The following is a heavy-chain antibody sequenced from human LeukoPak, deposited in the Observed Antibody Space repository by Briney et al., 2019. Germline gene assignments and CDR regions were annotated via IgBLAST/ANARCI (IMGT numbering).Heavy chain of an antibody. J-gene: IGHJ3*02. V-gene: IGHV3-74*01. CDR2: INSDGSST. Sequence: GGSLRLSCAASGFTFSSYWMHWVRQAPGKGLVWVSRINSDGSSTSYADSVKGRFTISRDNAKNTLYLQINSLRAGDTAVYYCGRGRPGGFDIWGQGTMVTVSS. CDR3: GRGRPGGFDI. D-gene: IGHD2-15*01. CDR1: GFTFSSYW.